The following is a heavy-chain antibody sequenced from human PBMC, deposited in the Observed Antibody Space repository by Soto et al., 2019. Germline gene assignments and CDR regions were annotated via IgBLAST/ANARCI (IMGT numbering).Heavy chain of an antibody. Sequence: QVLLVESGGGVVQPGRSLRLSCAASGFTFNNYVMHWFRQAPGKGLEWVAVIWSDGSNKYYADSVKGRFTISRDNSKNTLYLQMNSLRGEDTAVYYCVRETTVKFDFWGQGTLVTVSS. D-gene: IGHD4-4*01. CDR1: GFTFNNYV. V-gene: IGHV3-33*01. CDR3: VRETTVKFDF. J-gene: IGHJ4*02. CDR2: IWSDGSNK.